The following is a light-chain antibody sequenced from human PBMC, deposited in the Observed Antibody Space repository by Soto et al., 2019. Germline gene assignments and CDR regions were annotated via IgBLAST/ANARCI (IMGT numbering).Light chain of an antibody. CDR1: QGIRND. CDR3: LQDYNYPWT. V-gene: IGKV1-6*01. J-gene: IGKJ1*01. Sequence: AIQMTKSPSSLSASVGDRVTITCWASQGIRNDLGWYQQKPGKAPKLLIYAASSLQSGVPSRFSGSGSGTDFTLTISSLQPEDFATYFCLQDYNYPWTFGQGTKVDIK. CDR2: AAS.